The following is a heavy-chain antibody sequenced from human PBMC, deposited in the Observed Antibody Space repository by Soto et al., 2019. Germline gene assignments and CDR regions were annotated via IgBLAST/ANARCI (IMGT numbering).Heavy chain of an antibody. Sequence: ASVKVSCKASGYTFSDYFIQWLRQAPGQGLEWVAWINPKAAATNYAKKFQDRVTLTSDTSFSTAYLELTRLRPDDTAVYYCARIKWGLDYYSGMDVWGQGTAVTVSS. CDR2: INPKAAAT. V-gene: IGHV1-2*02. D-gene: IGHD1-26*01. J-gene: IGHJ6*02. CDR1: GYTFSDYF. CDR3: ARIKWGLDYYSGMDV.